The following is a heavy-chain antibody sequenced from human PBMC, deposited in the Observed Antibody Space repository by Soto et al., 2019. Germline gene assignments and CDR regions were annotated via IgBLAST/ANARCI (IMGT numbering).Heavy chain of an antibody. CDR3: ARRPASFYYYMDV. CDR2: IYYSGST. J-gene: IGHJ6*03. D-gene: IGHD2-2*01. Sequence: SETLSLTCTVSGGSISSYYWSWIRQPPGKGLEWIGYIYYSGSTNYNPSLKSRVTISVDTSKNQFSLKLSSVTAADTAVYYCARRPASFYYYMDVWGKGTTVTVS. CDR1: GGSISSYY. V-gene: IGHV4-59*08.